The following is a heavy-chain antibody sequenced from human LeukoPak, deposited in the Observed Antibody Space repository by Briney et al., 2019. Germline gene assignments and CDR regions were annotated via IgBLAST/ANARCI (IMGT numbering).Heavy chain of an antibody. J-gene: IGHJ4*02. CDR1: GGSISSSSYY. Sequence: PSETLSLTCTVSGGSISSSSYYWGWIRQPPGKGLEWIGSIYYSGSTYYNPSLKSRVTISVDTSKNQFSLKLSSVTAADTAVYYCASPQMEINLFDYWGQGTLVTVSS. CDR2: IYYSGST. V-gene: IGHV4-39*01. D-gene: IGHD5-24*01. CDR3: ASPQMEINLFDY.